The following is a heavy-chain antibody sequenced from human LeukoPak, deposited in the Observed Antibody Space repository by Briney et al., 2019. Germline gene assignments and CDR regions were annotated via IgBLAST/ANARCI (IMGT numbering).Heavy chain of an antibody. CDR2: IYYSGST. CDR3: ARTELVGASTNWFDP. Sequence: RSEALSLTSTVSGGSISGYYWSWIGQRPGKKQEWIGYIYYSGSTNYNPSLKSRVTISVDTSKNQFSLKLSSVTAADTAVYYCARTELVGASTNWFDPWGQGTLVTVSS. D-gene: IGHD1-26*01. J-gene: IGHJ5*02. V-gene: IGHV4-59*08. CDR1: GGSISGYY.